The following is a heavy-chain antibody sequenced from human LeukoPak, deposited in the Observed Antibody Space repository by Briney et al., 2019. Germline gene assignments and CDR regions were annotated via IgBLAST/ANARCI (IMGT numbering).Heavy chain of an antibody. V-gene: IGHV3-21*01. CDR3: ARVHKAAAGTLDY. Sequence: PGVSLRLSRAASGFTFSSYSMNWVRQAPGKGLEWVSSISSSISYIYYADSVKGRFTISRDNAKNSLYLQMNGLRAEDTAVYYCARVHKAAAGTLDYWGQGTLVTVSS. D-gene: IGHD6-13*01. CDR2: ISSSISYI. J-gene: IGHJ4*02. CDR1: GFTFSSYS.